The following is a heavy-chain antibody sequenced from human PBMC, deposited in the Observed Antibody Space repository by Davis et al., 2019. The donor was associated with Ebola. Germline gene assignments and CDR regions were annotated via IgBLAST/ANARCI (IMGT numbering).Heavy chain of an antibody. CDR1: GYTFTNYV. Sequence: ASVKVSCKASGYTFTNYVLNWVRQAPGQGLEWMGVINPNGGSTSYAQKFQGRVTMTRDTSTSTVYMELSSLRSEDTAVYYCAREDIVVVVAATGEPGYYGMDVWGKGTTVTVSS. J-gene: IGHJ6*04. V-gene: IGHV1-46*03. CDR2: INPNGGST. CDR3: AREDIVVVVAATGEPGYYGMDV. D-gene: IGHD2-15*01.